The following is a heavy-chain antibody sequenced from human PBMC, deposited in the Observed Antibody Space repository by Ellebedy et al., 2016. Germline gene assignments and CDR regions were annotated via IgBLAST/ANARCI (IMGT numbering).Heavy chain of an antibody. V-gene: IGHV3-30*18. CDR1: GFTFSSYG. Sequence: GESLKISXAASGFTFSSYGMHWVRQAPGKGLEWVAVISYDGSNKYYADSVKGRFTISRDNSKNTLYLQMNSLRAEDTAVYYCAKEPRFLELMYYFDYWGQGTLVTVSS. D-gene: IGHD3-3*01. CDR3: AKEPRFLELMYYFDY. CDR2: ISYDGSNK. J-gene: IGHJ4*02.